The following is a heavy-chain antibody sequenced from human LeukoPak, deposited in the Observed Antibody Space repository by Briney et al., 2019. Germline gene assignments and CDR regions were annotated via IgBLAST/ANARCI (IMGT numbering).Heavy chain of an antibody. J-gene: IGHJ5*02. V-gene: IGHV1-69*04. CDR1: GGTFSSYA. D-gene: IGHD3/OR15-3a*01. CDR3: ARDARPFWTTPLFNWFDP. Sequence: GASVKVSCKASGGTFSSYAISWVRQAPGQGLEWMGRIIPILGIANYAQKFQGRVTITADKSTSTAYMELSSLRSEDTAVYYCARDARPFWTTPLFNWFDPWGQGTLVTVSS. CDR2: IIPILGIA.